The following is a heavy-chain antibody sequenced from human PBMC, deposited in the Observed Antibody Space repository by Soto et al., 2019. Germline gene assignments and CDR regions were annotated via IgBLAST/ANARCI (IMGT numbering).Heavy chain of an antibody. D-gene: IGHD3-10*01. CDR1: GFSITSSSYY. CDR2: IYYSGST. V-gene: IGHV4-39*07. Sequence: SETLSLTCTVPGFSITSSSYYWGWIRQPPGKGLEWIGSIYYSGSTYYNPSLKSRVTISVDTSKNQFSLKLSSVTAADTAVYYCARDPGSGIYYGWFDPWGQG. CDR3: ARDPGSGIYYGWFDP. J-gene: IGHJ5*02.